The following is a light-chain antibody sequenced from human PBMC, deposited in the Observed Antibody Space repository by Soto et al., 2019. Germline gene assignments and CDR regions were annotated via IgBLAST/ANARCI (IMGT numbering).Light chain of an antibody. J-gene: IGLJ2*01. Sequence: QSVLTQPASVSGSPGQSITISCTGTSSDVGIYNYVSWYQQHPGKAPKLIICEVSNRPSGVPDRFSGSKSGTSASLAITGLQAEDEADYYCQSYDSSLSGFVVFGGGTQLTVL. CDR3: QSYDSSLSGFVV. V-gene: IGLV2-14*01. CDR1: SSDVGIYNY. CDR2: EVS.